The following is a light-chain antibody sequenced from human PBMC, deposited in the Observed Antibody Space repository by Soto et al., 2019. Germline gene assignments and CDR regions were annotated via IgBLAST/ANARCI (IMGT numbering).Light chain of an antibody. CDR2: KVS. CDR3: MQGTHWLWT. J-gene: IGKJ1*01. CDR1: QSLVYSDGNTY. Sequence: DVVMTQSPLSLPVTLGQPASISCRSSQSLVYSDGNTYLNWFQQRPGQSPRRLIYKVSNRDSGVPDRFSGSGSGPDFTLKISRLEAEDVGVYYCMQGTHWLWTFGQGTKVEIK. V-gene: IGKV2-30*01.